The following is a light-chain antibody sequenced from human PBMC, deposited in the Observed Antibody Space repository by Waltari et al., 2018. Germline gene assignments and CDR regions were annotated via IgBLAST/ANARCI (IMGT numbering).Light chain of an antibody. Sequence: QSALTQPPSASGSPGQSVTISCTETSSDVGAYNYVSWYQQYPDKAPKLMIYEVTKRPSGVPDRFSGSKSGNTASLTVSGLQAEDEADYYCISYAGNNKYVLGAGTKVTVL. J-gene: IGLJ1*01. CDR3: ISYAGNNKYV. CDR1: SSDVGAYNY. V-gene: IGLV2-8*01. CDR2: EVT.